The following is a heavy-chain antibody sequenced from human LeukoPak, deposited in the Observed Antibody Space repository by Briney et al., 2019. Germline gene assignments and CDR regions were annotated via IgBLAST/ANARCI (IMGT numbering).Heavy chain of an antibody. CDR1: GGSISSYY. Sequence: PSETLSLTCTVSGGSISSYYWTWIRQPPGEGLEWMGYIYYSGSTNYNPSLKSRITISVDTSKNQFSLRLNSVTAADTAVYYCARGLPGYSGGDDAFDIWGQGTMVTVSS. CDR3: ARGLPGYSGGDDAFDI. J-gene: IGHJ3*02. V-gene: IGHV4-59*01. CDR2: IYYSGST. D-gene: IGHD2-21*01.